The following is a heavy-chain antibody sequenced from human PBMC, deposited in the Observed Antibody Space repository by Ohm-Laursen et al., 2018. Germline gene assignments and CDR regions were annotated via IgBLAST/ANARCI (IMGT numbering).Heavy chain of an antibody. CDR2: IYYSGST. D-gene: IGHD1-1*01. Sequence: GTLSLTCTVSGGSISSYYWSWIRQPPGKGLEWIGYIYYSGSTNYNPSLKSRVTISVDTSKNQFSLKLSSVTAADTAVYYCARVAMNGDSQLYYYGMDVWGQRTTVTVSS. CDR1: GGSISSYY. V-gene: IGHV4-59*01. J-gene: IGHJ6*02. CDR3: ARVAMNGDSQLYYYGMDV.